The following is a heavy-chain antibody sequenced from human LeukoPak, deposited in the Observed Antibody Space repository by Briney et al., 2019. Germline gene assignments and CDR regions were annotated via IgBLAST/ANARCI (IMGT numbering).Heavy chain of an antibody. V-gene: IGHV1-2*02. CDR1: GYTLTGYY. J-gene: IGHJ4*02. CDR3: ASGGETPWELLDY. D-gene: IGHD1-26*01. CDR2: INPNSGGT. Sequence: ASVKVSCKASGYTLTGYYLHWVRQAPGLGLEWMGWINPNSGGTNYAQKFQGRVTMTRDTSISTAYMELSRLRFDDTAVYYCASGGETPWELLDYWGQGTLVTVSS.